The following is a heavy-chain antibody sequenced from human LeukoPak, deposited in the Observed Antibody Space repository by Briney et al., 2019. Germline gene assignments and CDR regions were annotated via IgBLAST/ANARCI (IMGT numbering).Heavy chain of an antibody. CDR3: ARVDYGAN. D-gene: IGHD4/OR15-4a*01. CDR2: IILIFGTA. V-gene: IGHV1-69*05. Sequence: SVKVSCKASGGTFSSYAISWVRQAPGQGLEWMGGIILIFGTANYAQKFQGRVTIATDESTSTAYMELSSLRSEDTAVYYCARVDYGANWGQGTLVTVSS. CDR1: GGTFSSYA. J-gene: IGHJ4*02.